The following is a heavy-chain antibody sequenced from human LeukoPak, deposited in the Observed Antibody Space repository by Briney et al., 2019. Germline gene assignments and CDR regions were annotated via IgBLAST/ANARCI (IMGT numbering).Heavy chain of an antibody. V-gene: IGHV1-2*02. J-gene: IGHJ5*02. CDR2: INPNSGGT. CDR3: ARVPSAAGEYNWFDP. CDR1: GYTFTGYY. D-gene: IGHD6-13*01. Sequence: ASVKVSCKASGYTFTGYYMHWVRQAPGQGLEWMGWINPNSGGTNYAQKFQGRVTMTRDTSISTAYMELSRLRSEDTAVYYCARVPSAAGEYNWFDPWGQGTLVTVSS.